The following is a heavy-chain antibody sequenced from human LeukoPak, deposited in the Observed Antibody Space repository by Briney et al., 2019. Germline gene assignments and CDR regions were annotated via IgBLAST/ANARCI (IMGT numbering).Heavy chain of an antibody. CDR3: AITRGYYDSSGCYSPLFDY. CDR2: FDPEDGET. Sequence: ASVKVSCKVSGYTLTELSMHWVRQAPGKGLEWMGGFDPEDGETIYAQKFQGRVTMTEDTSTDTAYMELSSLRSEDTAVYYCAITRGYYDSSGCYSPLFDYWGQGTLVTVSS. J-gene: IGHJ4*02. V-gene: IGHV1-24*01. CDR1: GYTLTELS. D-gene: IGHD3-22*01.